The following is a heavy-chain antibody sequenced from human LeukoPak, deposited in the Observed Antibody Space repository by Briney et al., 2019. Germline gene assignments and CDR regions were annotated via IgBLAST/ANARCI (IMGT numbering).Heavy chain of an antibody. V-gene: IGHV3-30*18. J-gene: IGHJ6*02. CDR3: AKRAEAVAGYYGMDV. Sequence: GGSLRLSCAASGFTFTGYALSWVRQAPGKGLEWVSFISYDGTNKYYADSVKGRFTISRDNSKNTLYLQMNSLRAEDTAVYYCAKRAEAVAGYYGMDVWGQGTTVTVSS. CDR2: ISYDGTNK. CDR1: GFTFTGYA. D-gene: IGHD6-19*01.